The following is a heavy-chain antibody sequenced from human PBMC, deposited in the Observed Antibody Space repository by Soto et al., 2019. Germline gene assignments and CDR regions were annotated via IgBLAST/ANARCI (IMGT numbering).Heavy chain of an antibody. V-gene: IGHV3-21*01. CDR2: ISNSSRYI. Sequence: EVQLVESGGGLVKPGGSLRLSCVVSGFTFTTYSMNWVRQGQGKGLEWVSSISNSSRYIFYADSVKGRFTISRDNAKNALYLQMNSLGAGDTAVYYCAAGGQLGPWGQGTLVTVSS. D-gene: IGHD3-16*01. CDR1: GFTFTTYS. J-gene: IGHJ5*02. CDR3: AAGGQLGP.